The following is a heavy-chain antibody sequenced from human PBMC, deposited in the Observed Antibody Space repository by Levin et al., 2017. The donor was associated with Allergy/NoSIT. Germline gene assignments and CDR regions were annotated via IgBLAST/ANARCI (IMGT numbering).Heavy chain of an antibody. CDR2: IIPNFGTA. Sequence: SVKVSCKASGGTFSSYAISWVRQAPGQGLEWMGGIIPNFGTANYAQQFQGRVTIPADESTSTAYMELSSLGSEDTAVYYCARSYDIVTGYHYWGQGTLVTVSS. CDR1: GGTFSSYA. V-gene: IGHV1-69*13. J-gene: IGHJ4*02. D-gene: IGHD3-9*01. CDR3: ARSYDIVTGYHY.